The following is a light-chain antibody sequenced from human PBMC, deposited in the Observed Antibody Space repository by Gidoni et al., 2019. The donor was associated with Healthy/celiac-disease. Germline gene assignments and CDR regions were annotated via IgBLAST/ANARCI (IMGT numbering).Light chain of an antibody. J-gene: IGKJ1*01. CDR3: QQRYSTPWT. CDR2: AAS. Sequence: DIQMTPSPTALSASVGDRVPITCRASQNISSYLNWYQQKPGKAPKLLIYAASSLQSGVPSRFSSSGAGTDFTLTISSLQPEDFATYYCQQRYSTPWTFGQGTKVEIK. V-gene: IGKV1-39*01. CDR1: QNISSY.